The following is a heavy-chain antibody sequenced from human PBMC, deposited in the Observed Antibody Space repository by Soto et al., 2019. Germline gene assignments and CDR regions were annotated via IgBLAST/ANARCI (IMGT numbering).Heavy chain of an antibody. Sequence: SGPTLVNPTQTLTLTCTFSGVSRSTSGLCVSWIRQPPGKALEWLALIDWNDDKYYSTSLKTRLTISKDTSKTQVVLTLTNLDPVDTATYYCARSSGYYYYYGIDVWGQGTTVTVS. J-gene: IGHJ6*02. D-gene: IGHD6-19*01. V-gene: IGHV2-70*01. CDR2: IDWNDDK. CDR3: ARSSGYYYYYGIDV. CDR1: GVSRSTSGLC.